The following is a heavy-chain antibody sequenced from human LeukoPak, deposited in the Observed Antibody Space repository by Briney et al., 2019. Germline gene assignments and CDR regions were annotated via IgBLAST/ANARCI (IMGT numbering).Heavy chain of an antibody. D-gene: IGHD1-26*01. CDR2: ISSAVDGGTS. V-gene: IGHV3-15*01. J-gene: IGHJ4*02. Sequence: GGSLRLSCAASGFTFSDYYMSWIRQAPGKGLEWVGRISSAVDGGTSDYAAPVKGRFIISRDDSTNTIYLHMASLRTDDTAVYYCTRYSGSPGDYWGQGTLVTVSS. CDR3: TRYSGSPGDY. CDR1: GFTFSDYY.